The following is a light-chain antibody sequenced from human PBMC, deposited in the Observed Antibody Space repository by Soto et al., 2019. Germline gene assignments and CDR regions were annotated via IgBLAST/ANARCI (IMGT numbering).Light chain of an antibody. CDR2: GSS. J-gene: IGKJ1*01. V-gene: IGKV3-20*01. CDR3: QQYGGSSWT. CDR1: QSISISY. Sequence: EIVLTQSPGTLPLSPGESATLSCRASQSISISYLAWYQQNPGQAPRLLIYGSSTRATGIPDRFSGSGSGTDFTLTISKLEAGDFAVYYCQQYGGSSWTFGQGTKVDIK.